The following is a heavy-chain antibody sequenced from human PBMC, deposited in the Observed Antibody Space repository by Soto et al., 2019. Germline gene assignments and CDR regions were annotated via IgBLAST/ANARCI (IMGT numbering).Heavy chain of an antibody. CDR1: GFSITAGGMG. J-gene: IGHJ3*02. D-gene: IGHD6-19*01. V-gene: IGHV2-70*01. CDR2: IDSDDDK. CDR3: AQIPYAVARWGGAFEI. Sequence: GSGPTLVNPTQTLTLTCTFSGFSITAGGMGVSWFRQPPGKALEWLALIDSDDDKFYSTSLKTRLTISKDTSKSQVVLRLTNMDPMDTGTYFRAQIPYAVARWGGAFEIWGRGTKVTVSS.